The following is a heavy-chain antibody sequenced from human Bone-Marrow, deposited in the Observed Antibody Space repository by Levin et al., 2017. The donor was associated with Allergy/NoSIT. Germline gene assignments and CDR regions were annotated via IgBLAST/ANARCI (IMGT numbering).Heavy chain of an antibody. V-gene: IGHV3-74*01. D-gene: IGHD2-15*01. CDR1: GFSFRSTW. Sequence: GGSLRLSCAASGFSFRSTWMHWVRQAPGKGLEWVSCIYIDDNTKAYADSVKGRFTISRDNAKSTVSLQMNNLRAEDTAVYFCARSGGGYLDSWGQGTLVTVSS. CDR3: ARSGGGYLDS. J-gene: IGHJ4*02. CDR2: IYIDDNTK.